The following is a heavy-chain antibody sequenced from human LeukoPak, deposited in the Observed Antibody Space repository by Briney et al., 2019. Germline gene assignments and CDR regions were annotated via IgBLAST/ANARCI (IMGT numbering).Heavy chain of an antibody. CDR1: GYTFTSYY. J-gene: IGHJ4*02. D-gene: IGHD2-15*01. V-gene: IGHV1-46*01. Sequence: ASVTVSCKASGYTFTSYYMHWVRQAPGQGLEWMGIINPSGGSTSYAQKFRGRVTMTRDTSTSTVYMELSSLRSEDTAVYYCARGSGGTESFDYWGQGTLVTVSS. CDR2: INPSGGST. CDR3: ARGSGGTESFDY.